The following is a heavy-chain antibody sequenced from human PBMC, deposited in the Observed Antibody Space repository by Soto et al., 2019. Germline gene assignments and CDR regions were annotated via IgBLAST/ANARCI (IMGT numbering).Heavy chain of an antibody. CDR2: IIPILGIA. CDR3: ARDLSSSWYEPHAFGI. Sequence: GASVKVSCKASGGTFSSYTISWVRQAPGQGLEWMGRIIPILGIANYAQKFQGRVTITADKSTSTAYMELSSLRSEDTAVYYCARDLSSSWYEPHAFGIWGQGTMVTVSS. CDR1: GGTFSSYT. J-gene: IGHJ3*02. V-gene: IGHV1-69*04. D-gene: IGHD6-13*01.